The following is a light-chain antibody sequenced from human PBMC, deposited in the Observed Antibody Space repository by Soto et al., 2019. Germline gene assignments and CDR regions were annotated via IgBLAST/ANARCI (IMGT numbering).Light chain of an antibody. V-gene: IGKV1-27*01. CDR2: AAS. CDR3: TNSTCVPIP. Sequence: VRTTLSAVALSANIGDRVTITYLASLPISNYLAWYQQKPGKIPNLLIYAASTLQAGVPSRFSGSGSGTDFTLTICSLQPEDVVRYYCTNSTCVPIPFGG. CDR1: LPISNY. J-gene: IGKJ4*01.